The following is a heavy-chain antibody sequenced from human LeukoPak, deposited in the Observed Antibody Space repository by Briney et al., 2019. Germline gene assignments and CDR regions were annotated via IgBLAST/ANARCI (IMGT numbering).Heavy chain of an antibody. CDR2: IRQGGGEI. D-gene: IGHD1-26*01. V-gene: IGHV3-7*01. J-gene: IGHJ4*02. CDR3: ARDKIVGATNFDS. CDR1: GFTFSSYW. Sequence: RGSLRLSCAASGFTFSSYWMAWVRQAPGKGLEWVANIRQGGGEIYYVDSVKGRFILSRDNAKNSLYLEMNSLRDEDTAVYYCARDKIVGATNFDSWGQGTLVTVSS.